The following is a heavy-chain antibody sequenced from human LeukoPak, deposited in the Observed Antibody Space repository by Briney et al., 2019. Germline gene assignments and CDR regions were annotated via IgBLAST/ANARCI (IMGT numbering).Heavy chain of an antibody. J-gene: IGHJ5*02. CDR3: ARSRRASRSNWFDP. CDR2: INHSGST. CDR1: GGSFSGYY. Sequence: KPSETLSLTCAVYGGSFSGYYWSWIRQPPGKGLEWLGEINHSGSTNYNPSLKSRVTISVDTSKNQFSLKLSSVTAADTAVYYCARSRRASRSNWFDPWGQGTLVTVSS. V-gene: IGHV4-34*01.